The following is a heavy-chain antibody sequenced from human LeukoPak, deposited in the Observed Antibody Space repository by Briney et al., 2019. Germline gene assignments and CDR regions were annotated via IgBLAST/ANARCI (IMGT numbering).Heavy chain of an antibody. J-gene: IGHJ6*03. CDR1: GYTFTGYY. D-gene: IGHD3-10*01. CDR3: ARALLGSGRPHYMDV. Sequence: ASVKVSCKASGYTFTGYYMHWVRQAPGQGLEWMGWINPNSGGTNYAQKFQGRVTMTRDTSISTAYMELSRLRSDDTAVYYCARALLGSGRPHYMDVWGKGTTVTISS. CDR2: INPNSGGT. V-gene: IGHV1-2*02.